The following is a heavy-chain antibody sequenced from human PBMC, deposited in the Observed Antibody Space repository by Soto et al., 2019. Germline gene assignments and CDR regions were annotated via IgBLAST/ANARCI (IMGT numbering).Heavy chain of an antibody. J-gene: IGHJ4*02. Sequence: QITLKESGPTLVKPTQTLTLTCTFSGFSLSTSGVGVGWIRQPPGKALEWLALVYWNDDKHYSPSLKNSLTIPKHTSKNQVVLTMTNMDPVDTATYYCARLAVAGTRGYFDYWGQGTLVTVSS. CDR1: GFSLSTSGVG. V-gene: IGHV2-5*01. D-gene: IGHD6-19*01. CDR2: VYWNDDK. CDR3: ARLAVAGTRGYFDY.